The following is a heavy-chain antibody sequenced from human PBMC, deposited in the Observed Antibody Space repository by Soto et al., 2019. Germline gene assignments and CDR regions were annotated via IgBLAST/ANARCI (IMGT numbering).Heavy chain of an antibody. V-gene: IGHV3-33*01. CDR2: IWYDGSNK. J-gene: IGHJ3*02. D-gene: IGHD2-15*01. Sequence: QVQLVESGGGVVQPGRSLRLSCAASGFTFSSYGMHWVRQAPGKGLEWVAVIWYDGSNKYYADSVKGRFTISRDNSKNARYLQMDSLRAEDTAVYYCARDSEDIVVVVAASRNDAFDIWGQGTMVTVSS. CDR3: ARDSEDIVVVVAASRNDAFDI. CDR1: GFTFSSYG.